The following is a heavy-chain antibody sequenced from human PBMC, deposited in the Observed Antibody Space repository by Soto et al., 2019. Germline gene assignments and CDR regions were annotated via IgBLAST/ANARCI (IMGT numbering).Heavy chain of an antibody. Sequence: PGGSLRLSCAASGFTFSYYAIHWVRQSPGKGLEWVAVISYDGTNKFYANSVKGRFTISRDNSKNTLSLQMDSLRAEDTAVYYCARPTSGTPPRNYYYGMDVWGHGTTVTV. CDR2: ISYDGTNK. J-gene: IGHJ6*02. V-gene: IGHV3-30-3*01. CDR3: ARPTSGTPPRNYYYGMDV. CDR1: GFTFSYYA. D-gene: IGHD6-19*01.